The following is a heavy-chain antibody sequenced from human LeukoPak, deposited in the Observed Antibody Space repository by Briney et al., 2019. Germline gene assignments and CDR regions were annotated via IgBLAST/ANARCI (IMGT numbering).Heavy chain of an antibody. D-gene: IGHD3-10*01. CDR3: AREQVWFGELLSYYYGMDV. Sequence: PSQTLSLTCTVSGGSISSGGYYWSWIRQHPGKGLEWIGYIYYSGSTYYNPSLKSRVTISVDTSKNQFSLKLSSVTAADTAVYYCAREQVWFGELLSYYYGMDVWGQGTTDTVSS. CDR1: GGSISSGGYY. CDR2: IYYSGST. J-gene: IGHJ6*02. V-gene: IGHV4-31*03.